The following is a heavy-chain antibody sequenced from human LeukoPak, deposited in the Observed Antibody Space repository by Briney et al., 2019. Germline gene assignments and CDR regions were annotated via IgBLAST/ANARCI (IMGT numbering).Heavy chain of an antibody. CDR1: GYTFTSNY. Sequence: ASVKVSCKAFGYTFTSNYMHWVRQAPGQGLEWMGGIIPNSGGTNYAQKFQGRVTMTRDTSISTAYMELSRLRSDDTAVYYCASDWSDYYDSSGYVYIDYWGQGTLVTVSS. J-gene: IGHJ4*02. D-gene: IGHD3-22*01. CDR3: ASDWSDYYDSSGYVYIDY. CDR2: IIPNSGGT. V-gene: IGHV1-2*02.